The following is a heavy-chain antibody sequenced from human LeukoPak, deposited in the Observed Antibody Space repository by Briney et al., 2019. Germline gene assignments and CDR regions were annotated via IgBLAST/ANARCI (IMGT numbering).Heavy chain of an antibody. V-gene: IGHV3-21*01. Sequence: GGSLRLSCAASEFTFSSYNMNWVRQAPGKGLEWVSSISSSGSYIYYADSVKGRFTISRDNAKNSLYLQMNSLRAEDTAVYYCAREIFWSGYYSNLYFDYWGQGTLVTVSS. CDR2: ISSSGSYI. J-gene: IGHJ4*02. D-gene: IGHD3-3*01. CDR3: AREIFWSGYYSNLYFDY. CDR1: EFTFSSYN.